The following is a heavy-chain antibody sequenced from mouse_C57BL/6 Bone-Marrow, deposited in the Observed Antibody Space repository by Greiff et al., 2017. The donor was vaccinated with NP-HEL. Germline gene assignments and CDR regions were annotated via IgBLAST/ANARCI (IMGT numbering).Heavy chain of an antibody. Sequence: EVKLVESGGDLVKPGGSLKLSCAASGFTFSSYGMSWVRQTPDKRLEWVATISSGGSYTYYPDSVKGRFTISRDNAKNTLYPQMSSLKSEDTAMYYCARHELLLHWYFDVWGTGTTVTVSS. CDR1: GFTFSSYG. CDR3: ARHELLLHWYFDV. D-gene: IGHD1-1*01. V-gene: IGHV5-6*01. J-gene: IGHJ1*03. CDR2: ISSGGSYT.